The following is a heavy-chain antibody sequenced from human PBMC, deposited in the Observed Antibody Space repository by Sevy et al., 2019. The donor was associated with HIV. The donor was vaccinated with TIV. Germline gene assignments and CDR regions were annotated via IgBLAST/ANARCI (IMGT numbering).Heavy chain of an antibody. CDR2: ISGSSSYI. J-gene: IGHJ4*02. CDR3: ARVRGDPRADSFDY. CDR1: GFTFNIYS. V-gene: IGHV3-21*01. D-gene: IGHD2-21*02. Sequence: GGSLRLSCAASGFTFNIYSMNWVRQAPGKGLEWVSSISGSSSYIFYADSVKGRFTISRDNAKNSLYLQMNSLRAEDTAVYYCARVRGDPRADSFDYWGQGTLVTVSS.